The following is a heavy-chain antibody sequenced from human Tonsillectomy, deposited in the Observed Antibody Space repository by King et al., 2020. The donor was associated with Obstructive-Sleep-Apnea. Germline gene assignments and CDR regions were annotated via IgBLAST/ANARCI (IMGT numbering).Heavy chain of an antibody. Sequence: VQLVESGGGLVQPGGSLRLSCAASGFTFSSYAMHWVRQAPGKGLEYVSAISSNGGSTYYANSVKGRFTISRDNSKNTLYLQMGSLRAEDMAVYYCARDGGLDILTGYLYYFDYWGQGTLVTVSS. V-gene: IGHV3-64*01. CDR3: ARDGGLDILTGYLYYFDY. D-gene: IGHD3-9*01. J-gene: IGHJ4*02. CDR1: GFTFSSYA. CDR2: ISSNGGST.